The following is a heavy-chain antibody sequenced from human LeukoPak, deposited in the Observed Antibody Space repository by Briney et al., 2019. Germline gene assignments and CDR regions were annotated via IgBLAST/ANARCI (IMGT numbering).Heavy chain of an antibody. Sequence: SETQSLTCTVSGGSISSYYWSWIRQPPGKGLEWIGYIYYSGSTNYIPSLKSRVTISVDTSKNQFSLKLSSVTAADTAVYYCASGYDLLDAFDIWGQGTMVTVSS. J-gene: IGHJ3*02. CDR1: GGSISSYY. D-gene: IGHD3-3*01. V-gene: IGHV4-59*12. CDR2: IYYSGST. CDR3: ASGYDLLDAFDI.